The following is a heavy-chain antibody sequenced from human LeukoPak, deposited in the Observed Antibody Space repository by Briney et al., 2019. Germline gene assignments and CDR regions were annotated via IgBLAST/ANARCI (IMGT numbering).Heavy chain of an antibody. CDR2: INPSAGST. Sequence: ASVKVSCKASGYTLTNYYMHWVRQAPGHGLEWMGVINPSAGSTGYAQKFQGRVTMTRDMSTSTVYMERSSLRSGDTAVYFCVREPSGSYDSSGFYDYWGQGTLVTVSS. V-gene: IGHV1-46*01. J-gene: IGHJ4*02. CDR1: GYTLTNYY. D-gene: IGHD3-22*01. CDR3: VREPSGSYDSSGFYDY.